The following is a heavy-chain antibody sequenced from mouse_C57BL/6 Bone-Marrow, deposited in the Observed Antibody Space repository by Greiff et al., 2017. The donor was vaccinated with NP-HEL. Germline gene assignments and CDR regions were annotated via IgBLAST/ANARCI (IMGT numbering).Heavy chain of an antibody. J-gene: IGHJ2*01. D-gene: IGHD3-3*01. Sequence: VQLQQSGAELARPGASVKLSCTASGYTFTSYGISWVKQRTGQGLEWIGEIYPRSGNTYYNSKFKGKATLTADKSSSTAYMKLRSLTSEDSAVYFCARKEGFRFDFWGQGTTLTVSA. CDR2: IYPRSGNT. CDR1: GYTFTSYG. V-gene: IGHV1-81*01. CDR3: ARKEGFRFDF.